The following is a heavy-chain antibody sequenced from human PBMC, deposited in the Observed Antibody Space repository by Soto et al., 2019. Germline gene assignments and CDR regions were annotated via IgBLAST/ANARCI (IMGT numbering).Heavy chain of an antibody. J-gene: IGHJ1*01. D-gene: IGHD3-9*01. CDR3: TTLTIYGIHC. V-gene: IGHV3-15*01. CDR2: IKIKTDVGTT. CDR1: GFPFSNAW. Sequence: PLGSLSLSCAASGFPFSNAWMSWVRQAPGKGLEWVGRIKIKTDVGTTDYAAPVKGRFTISRDDSKNTLYLQMNSLKTEDTAVYYCTTLTIYGIHCWGQGSQVTVSA.